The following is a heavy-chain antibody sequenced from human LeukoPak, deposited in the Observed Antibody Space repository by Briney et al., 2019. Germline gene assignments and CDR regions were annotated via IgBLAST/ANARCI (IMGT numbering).Heavy chain of an antibody. CDR2: ISWNSGSI. J-gene: IGHJ4*02. CDR1: GFTFDDYA. Sequence: GGSLRLSCAASGFTFDDYAMHWVRQAPGKGLEWVSGISWNSGSIGYADSVKGRFTISRDNAKNSLYLQMNSLRAEDTALYYCARYNWNDISLFDYWGQGTLVTVSS. V-gene: IGHV3-9*01. CDR3: ARYNWNDISLFDY. D-gene: IGHD1-1*01.